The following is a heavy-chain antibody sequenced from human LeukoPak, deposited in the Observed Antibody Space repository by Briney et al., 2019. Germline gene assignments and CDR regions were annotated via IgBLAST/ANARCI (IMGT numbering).Heavy chain of an antibody. Sequence: PGRSLRLSCAASGFSFDDYAMHWVRQAPGKGLEWVSGISWNSGSIGYADSVKGRFTISRDNAKNSLYLQMNTLRAEDTALYYCAKVNRAFSYGSGSYYDYWGQGTLVTVSS. CDR1: GFSFDDYA. V-gene: IGHV3-9*01. CDR3: AKVNRAFSYGSGSYYDY. CDR2: ISWNSGSI. D-gene: IGHD3-10*01. J-gene: IGHJ4*02.